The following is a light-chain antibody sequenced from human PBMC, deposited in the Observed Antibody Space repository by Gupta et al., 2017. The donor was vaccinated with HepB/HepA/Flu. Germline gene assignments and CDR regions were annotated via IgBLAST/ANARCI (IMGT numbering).Light chain of an antibody. CDR3: QQRGNWPWT. V-gene: IGKV3-11*01. CDR2: DAS. CDR1: QSVSSY. Sequence: DIVLTQPPATLSLSPGERATLSCRASQSVSSYLAWYQQKPGQAPRLLIYDASNRATGIPARFSGSGSGTDFTLTISSLEPEDFAVYYCQQRGNWPWTFGQGTKVEIK. J-gene: IGKJ1*01.